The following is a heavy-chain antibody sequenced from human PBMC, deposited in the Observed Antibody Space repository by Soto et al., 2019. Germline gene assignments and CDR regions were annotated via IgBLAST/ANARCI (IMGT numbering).Heavy chain of an antibody. J-gene: IGHJ5*02. V-gene: IGHV4-59*02. CDR1: GGSVSSYY. Sequence: QVQLQESGPRLVKPSETLSLTCTVSGGSVSSYYWSWIRQPPGKGLEWIGYMYYGGSINYNPSLKSRGTIAVDTSKNQFSLKLSSVTAADTAVYYCATGRDWFDPWGQGTLVTVSS. CDR2: MYYGGSI. CDR3: ATGRDWFDP.